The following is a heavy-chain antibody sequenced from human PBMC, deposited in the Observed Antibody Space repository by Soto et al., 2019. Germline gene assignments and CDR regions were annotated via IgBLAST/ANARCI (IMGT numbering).Heavy chain of an antibody. V-gene: IGHV4-39*01. J-gene: IGHJ4*02. D-gene: IGHD6-19*01. Sequence: PSETLSLTCTVSGGSISSSSYYWGWIRQPPGKGLEWIGSIYYSGRTYYNPSLNSRVTISVDTSKSQFSLKLSSVTAADTAVYYCARGAEQWLVPLDYWGQGTLVTVSS. CDR2: IYYSGRT. CDR1: GGSISSSSYY. CDR3: ARGAEQWLVPLDY.